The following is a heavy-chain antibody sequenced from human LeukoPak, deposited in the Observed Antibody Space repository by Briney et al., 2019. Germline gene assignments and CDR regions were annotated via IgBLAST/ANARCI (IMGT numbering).Heavy chain of an antibody. D-gene: IGHD1-14*01. Sequence: ASVKVSCKASGYTFTGYYMHWVLQAPGQGREWMGWINPNSGGTNYAQKFQGRVTMTRDTSIGTAYMELSRLRSDDTAVYYCARGRPLLGNQPNYYFDYWGQGTLVTVSS. CDR1: GYTFTGYY. CDR3: ARGRPLLGNQPNYYFDY. CDR2: INPNSGGT. J-gene: IGHJ4*02. V-gene: IGHV1-2*02.